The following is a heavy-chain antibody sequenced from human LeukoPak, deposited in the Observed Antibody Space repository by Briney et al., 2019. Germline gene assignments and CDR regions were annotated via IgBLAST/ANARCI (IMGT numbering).Heavy chain of an antibody. V-gene: IGHV4-4*07. CDR2: MSGSGST. D-gene: IGHD3-22*01. Sequence: SETLSLTCTVSGDSISSHYWSWIRQPAGRGLEWISRMSGSGSTNYNPSLKSRVTLSVDTSKNKFSLNLNSVTAADTAVYYCARDRTYYDSTGYYYDFWGQGTLVTVSS. CDR1: GDSISSHY. J-gene: IGHJ4*02. CDR3: ARDRTYYDSTGYYYDF.